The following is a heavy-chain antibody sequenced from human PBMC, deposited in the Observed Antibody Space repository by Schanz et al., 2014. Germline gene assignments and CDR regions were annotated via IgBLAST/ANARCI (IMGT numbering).Heavy chain of an antibody. Sequence: VQLVESGGGVVQPGGSLRLSCAASGFTFSSYGMHWVRQAPGKGLEWVANIKQDESEKYYVDSVKGRFTISRDNAKNSLYLQMNSLRDEDXAVYYCAKDMNREATAXXSWGQGTLVVVSS. CDR3: AKDMNREATAXXS. D-gene: IGHD5-12*01. J-gene: IGHJ5*02. V-gene: IGHV3-7*03. CDR2: IKQDESEK. CDR1: GFTFSSYG.